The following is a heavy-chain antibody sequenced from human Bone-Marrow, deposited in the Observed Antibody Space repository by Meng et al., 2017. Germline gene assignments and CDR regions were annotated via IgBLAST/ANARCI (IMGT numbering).Heavy chain of an antibody. D-gene: IGHD3-10*01. J-gene: IGHJ6*02. V-gene: IGHV3-48*03. CDR1: GFTFSSYE. CDR2: ISSSGSTI. Sequence: GESLKISCAASGFTFSSYEMNGVRQAPGKGLEWVSYISSSGSTIYYADSVKGRFTISRDNAKNSLYLQMNSLRAEDTAVYYCARDAATLWFGEFYYYYYGMDVWGQGTTVTVSS. CDR3: ARDAATLWFGEFYYYYYGMDV.